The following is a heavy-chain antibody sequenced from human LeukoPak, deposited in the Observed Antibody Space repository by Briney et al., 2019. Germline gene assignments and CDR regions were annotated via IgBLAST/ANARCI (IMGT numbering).Heavy chain of an antibody. CDR3: AKDPFGMVRGIPG. Sequence: PGGSLRLSCAASGFTFRNYAMSWVRQAPGKGLEWVSGISNVGRSKYYADSVKGRFTISRDNSKNTVHLQMNSLRAEDTAVYYCAKDPFGMVRGIPGWGQGTLVTVSS. CDR2: ISNVGRSK. CDR1: GFTFRNYA. J-gene: IGHJ4*02. V-gene: IGHV3-23*01. D-gene: IGHD3-10*01.